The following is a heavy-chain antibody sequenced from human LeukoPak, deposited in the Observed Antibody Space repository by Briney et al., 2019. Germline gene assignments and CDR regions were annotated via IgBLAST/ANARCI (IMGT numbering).Heavy chain of an antibody. Sequence: SETLSLTCAVYGGSFRGYYWSWIRQPPGKGLVWIVEINHSGSTDYNPALKSRVTISVDTSKNQFSLKLSSVTAADTAVYYCARGRGYCSGGSCYWGWFNWFDPWGQGTLVTVSS. J-gene: IGHJ5*02. V-gene: IGHV4-34*01. CDR2: INHSGST. D-gene: IGHD2-15*01. CDR1: GGSFRGYY. CDR3: ARGRGYCSGGSCYWGWFNWFDP.